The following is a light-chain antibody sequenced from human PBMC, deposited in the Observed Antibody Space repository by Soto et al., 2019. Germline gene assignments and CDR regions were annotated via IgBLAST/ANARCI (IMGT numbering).Light chain of an antibody. Sequence: QSVLTQPPSVSAAPGQKVTISCSGSSSNIGNNYVSWYQQLPGTAPKVLIYDNNKRPSGIPDRFSGSKSGTSTTLGITGLQTGDEADYYCGTWDSSLSAYVFGTVTKVTVL. CDR3: GTWDSSLSAYV. J-gene: IGLJ1*01. CDR1: SSNIGNNY. V-gene: IGLV1-51*01. CDR2: DNN.